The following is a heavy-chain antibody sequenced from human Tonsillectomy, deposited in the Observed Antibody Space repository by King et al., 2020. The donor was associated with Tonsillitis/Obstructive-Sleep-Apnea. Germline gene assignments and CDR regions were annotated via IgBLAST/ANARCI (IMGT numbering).Heavy chain of an antibody. CDR1: GFTFDDYA. CDR3: SKDSGIAEAGTLGFDY. D-gene: IGHD6-19*01. J-gene: IGHJ4*02. Sequence: GQLVQSGGGLVQPGRSLRLSCAASGFTFDDYAMHWVRQAPGKGLEWVSGISWNSGSIGYADSVKGRFTISRDNDKNSLYLQMNSLRAEDTALYYCSKDSGIAEAGTLGFDYWGQGTLVTVSS. V-gene: IGHV3-9*01. CDR2: ISWNSGSI.